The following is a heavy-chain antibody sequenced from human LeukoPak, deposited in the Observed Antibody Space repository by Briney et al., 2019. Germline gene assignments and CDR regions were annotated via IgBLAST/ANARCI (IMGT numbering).Heavy chain of an antibody. CDR1: GGSISSYY. CDR2: IYYNGGT. CDR3: AKSNGYGLIDI. J-gene: IGHJ3*02. D-gene: IGHD3-10*01. Sequence: PSETLSLTCTVSGGSISSYYWSWIRQPPGRGLEWIGYIYYNGGTNYNPSLKSRVTISVDTSKNQFSLRLNSVTAADTAVYYCAKSNGYGLIDIWGQGTMVTVSS. V-gene: IGHV4-59*12.